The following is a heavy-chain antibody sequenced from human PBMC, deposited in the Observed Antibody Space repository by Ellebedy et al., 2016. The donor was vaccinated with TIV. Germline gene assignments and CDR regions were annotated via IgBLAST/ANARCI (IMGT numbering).Heavy chain of an antibody. CDR1: GFTFSDYY. V-gene: IGHV3-11*06. J-gene: IGHJ4*02. CDR2: ISTSSSYT. CDR3: VRTGRPWFDY. Sequence: GESLKISCVASGFTFSDYYMSWIRQAPGKGREWVSTISTSSSYTKCADSVKGRFTVSRDDAKNSLYLHMNSLKAEDTAVYYCVRTGRPWFDYWGQGILVTVSS. D-gene: IGHD2-8*02.